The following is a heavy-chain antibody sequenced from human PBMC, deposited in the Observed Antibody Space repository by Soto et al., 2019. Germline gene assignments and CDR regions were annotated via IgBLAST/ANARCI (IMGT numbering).Heavy chain of an antibody. Sequence: ASVKVSCKTSGYTFTAYYIHWVRKAPEQGLEWIGWINPVSGGTMYGEKFQGRVTMTRDTSISTAYMELTSLTSDDTAVYYCARDDQYGDYGYFFDSWGQGTLVTVSS. J-gene: IGHJ4*02. CDR3: ARDDQYGDYGYFFDS. V-gene: IGHV1-2*02. CDR1: GYTFTAYY. D-gene: IGHD4-17*01. CDR2: INPVSGGT.